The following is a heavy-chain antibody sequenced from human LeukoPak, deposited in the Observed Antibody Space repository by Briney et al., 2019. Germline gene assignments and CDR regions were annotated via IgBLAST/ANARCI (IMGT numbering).Heavy chain of an antibody. J-gene: IGHJ1*01. Sequence: GGSLRLSCEASGFTFSGNWMSWVRQAPGKGLEWVASINPDGSQKLYVESVKGRFTISRDNTRRSLYLQMNSLGSDDTAMYYCARDLSGRDSGSYYDHHWGQGTLVTVSS. D-gene: IGHD1-26*01. CDR3: ARDLSGRDSGSYYDHH. CDR1: GFTFSGNW. CDR2: INPDGSQK. V-gene: IGHV3-7*01.